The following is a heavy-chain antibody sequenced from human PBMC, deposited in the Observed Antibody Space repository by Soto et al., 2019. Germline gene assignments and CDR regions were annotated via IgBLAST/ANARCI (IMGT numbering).Heavy chain of an antibody. V-gene: IGHV3-15*07. CDR1: SFTLSNVY. Sequence: EVQLVASGGGLVQPGDSLRLSCAASSFTLSNVYLSWVRQAPGKGLEWVGHIKRKTDGGTTDYAAPVKGRFTVSRDDSKNTLYLQMNSLKTEDTAVYYCTVGHYGEWGQGTLVTVSS. CDR3: TVGHYGE. J-gene: IGHJ4*02. CDR2: IKRKTDGGTT. D-gene: IGHD4-17*01.